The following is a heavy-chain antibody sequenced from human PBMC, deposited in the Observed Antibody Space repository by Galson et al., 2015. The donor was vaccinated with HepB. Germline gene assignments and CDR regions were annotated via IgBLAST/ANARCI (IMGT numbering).Heavy chain of an antibody. CDR2: ISSGGGAI. CDR1: GFTFSDYY. D-gene: IGHD3-10*01. CDR3: ARFPRGSGSYDY. V-gene: IGHV3-11*01. Sequence: SLRLSCAASGFTFSDYYMSWVRQAPGKGLEWLSYISSGGGAIYYADSVQGRFTISRDNAKNSLYLQMNSLRVEDTAVYYCARFPRGSGSYDYWGQGTLVTVSS. J-gene: IGHJ4*02.